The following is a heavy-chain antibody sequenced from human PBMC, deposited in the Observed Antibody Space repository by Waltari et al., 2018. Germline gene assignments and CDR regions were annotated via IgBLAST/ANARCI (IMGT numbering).Heavy chain of an antibody. Sequence: QVQLVESGGGVVQPGGCLRLSCAASGFAFSTYGMHWVRQAPGRGRGWVAFIRYDGNIKNYADSVKGRFTISRDNSKNTLSLQVNSLGAEDTAVYYCAKDPYSNYDSYYSYMDVWGKGTTVTISS. V-gene: IGHV3-30*02. CDR1: GFAFSTYG. CDR3: AKDPYSNYDSYYSYMDV. CDR2: IRYDGNIK. D-gene: IGHD4-4*01. J-gene: IGHJ6*03.